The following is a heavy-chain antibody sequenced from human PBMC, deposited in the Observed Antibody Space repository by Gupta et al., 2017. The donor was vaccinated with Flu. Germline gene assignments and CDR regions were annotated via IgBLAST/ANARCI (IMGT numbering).Heavy chain of an antibody. V-gene: IGHV4-39*01. CDR1: GVSITATSYY. CDR3: ARRSRSSWFDYGLDV. J-gene: IGHJ6*02. Sequence: QLQMEESGPGLVKPSETLSLTCSVSGVSITATSYYWTWIRQSPGKGLEYLANIYYAGSRSGDYNPSLKSRVTINIGASKNEFSLKLTSVTAADAAVYYCARRSRSSWFDYGLDVWGRGTPVTVSS. CDR2: IYYAGSRSG. D-gene: IGHD2-2*01.